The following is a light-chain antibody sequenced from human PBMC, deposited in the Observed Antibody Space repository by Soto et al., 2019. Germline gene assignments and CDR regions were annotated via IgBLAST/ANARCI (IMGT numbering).Light chain of an antibody. J-gene: IGKJ1*01. CDR3: QQYNSYPWT. Sequence: IKMTQSPSTLSASVGDRVTITCRASQSISSWLAWYQQKPVKAPKLLIYKASSLESGVPSRFSGSGSGTEFTLTISSLQPDDFATYYCQQYNSYPWTFGQGTMV. CDR1: QSISSW. V-gene: IGKV1-5*03. CDR2: KAS.